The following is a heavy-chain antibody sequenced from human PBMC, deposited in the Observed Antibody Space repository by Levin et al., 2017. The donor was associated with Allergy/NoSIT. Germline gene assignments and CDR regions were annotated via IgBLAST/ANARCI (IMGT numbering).Heavy chain of an antibody. Sequence: LSQTLSLTCTVSGGSISSYYWSWIRQPPGKGLEWIGYIYYSGSTNYNPSLKSRVTISVDTSKNQFSLKLSSVTAADTAVYYCAREATGTAYFDYWGQGTLVTVSS. CDR2: IYYSGST. V-gene: IGHV4-59*01. J-gene: IGHJ4*02. CDR3: AREATGTAYFDY. D-gene: IGHD2-21*02. CDR1: GGSISSYY.